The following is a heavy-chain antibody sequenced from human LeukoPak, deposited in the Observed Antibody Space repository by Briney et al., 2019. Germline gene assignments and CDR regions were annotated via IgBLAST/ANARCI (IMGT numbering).Heavy chain of an antibody. D-gene: IGHD6-6*01. Sequence: PSETLSLTCAVYSGSFSGYYWNWIRQPPGKALEWIGEINHSGSTNYNPSLKSRVTPSVDTSKNHFSLKLTSVTAADTAVYYCARGGYSSSSRGHYYYYMGVWGKGTTVTVSS. CDR2: INHSGST. V-gene: IGHV4-34*01. CDR3: ARGGYSSSSRGHYYYYMGV. J-gene: IGHJ6*03. CDR1: SGSFSGYY.